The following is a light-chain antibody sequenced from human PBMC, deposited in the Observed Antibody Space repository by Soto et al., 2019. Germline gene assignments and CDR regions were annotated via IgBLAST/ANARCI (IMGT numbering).Light chain of an antibody. Sequence: SVLTQPPSASWTPGQRVTISCSGSSSNIGSNYVYWYQQLPGTAPKLLIYRNNQRPSGVPDRFSGSKSGTSASLAISGLRSEDEADYYCAAWDDSLSVLFGTGTKVTVL. CDR3: AAWDDSLSVL. V-gene: IGLV1-47*01. CDR1: SSNIGSNY. J-gene: IGLJ1*01. CDR2: RNN.